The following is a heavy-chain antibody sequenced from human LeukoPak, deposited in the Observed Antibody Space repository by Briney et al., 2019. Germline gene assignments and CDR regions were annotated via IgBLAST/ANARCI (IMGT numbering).Heavy chain of an antibody. Sequence: SETLSLTCTVSGGSISSGDYYWSWIRQPPGKGLEWIGYIYYSGSTYYNPSLKSRVTISVDTSKNQFSLKLSSVTAADTAVYYCARSGLYDGSGYYMGSFDPWGQGTLVTVSS. CDR1: GGSISSGDYY. V-gene: IGHV4-30-4*01. CDR2: IYYSGST. D-gene: IGHD3-22*01. J-gene: IGHJ5*02. CDR3: ARSGLYDGSGYYMGSFDP.